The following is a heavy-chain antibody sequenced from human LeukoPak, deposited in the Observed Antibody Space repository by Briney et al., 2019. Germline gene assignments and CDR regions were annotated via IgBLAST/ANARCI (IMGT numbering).Heavy chain of an antibody. D-gene: IGHD3-10*01. J-gene: IGHJ4*02. CDR2: INWNGGST. Sequence: GSLRLSFAASGFTFDDYGMSWVRQAPGKGLEWVSGINWNGGSTGYADSVKGRFTISRNNAKNSLLLHMNSLRAEDTALYYCARDQGPGRQKLWFGELLYPLDYWGQGTLVTVSS. V-gene: IGHV3-20*03. CDR3: ARDQGPGRQKLWFGELLYPLDY. CDR1: GFTFDDYG.